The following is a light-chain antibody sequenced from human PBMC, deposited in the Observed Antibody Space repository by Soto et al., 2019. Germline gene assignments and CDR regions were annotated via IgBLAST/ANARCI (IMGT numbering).Light chain of an antibody. J-gene: IGLJ2*01. CDR1: SSDVGGYNY. CDR3: SSWRSSSSVV. V-gene: IGLV2-14*01. Sequence: QSALTQPASVSGSPGQSITISCTGTSSDVGGYNYVSWYQQHPGKAPKLMIYEVSNRPSGVSNRFSGSKSGNTASLTISGLQAEDEADYYCSSWRSSSSVVFGGGTKVTVL. CDR2: EVS.